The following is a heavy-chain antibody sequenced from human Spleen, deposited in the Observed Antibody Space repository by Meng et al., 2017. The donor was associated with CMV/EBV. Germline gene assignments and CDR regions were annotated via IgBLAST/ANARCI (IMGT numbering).Heavy chain of an antibody. D-gene: IGHD2-15*01. V-gene: IGHV3-72*01. CDR2: TRNKANRYTA. CDR3: ARSEYCSAIKCFYGMDV. Sequence: GGSLRLSCAASGFTFSDHYMDWVRQAPGGGLEWVGRTRNKANRYTAEYAASMKGRFTISRADSKISLYLQINSLKTEDTAVYYCARSEYCSAIKCFYGMDVRGQGTTVTVSS. J-gene: IGHJ6*02. CDR1: GFTFSDHY.